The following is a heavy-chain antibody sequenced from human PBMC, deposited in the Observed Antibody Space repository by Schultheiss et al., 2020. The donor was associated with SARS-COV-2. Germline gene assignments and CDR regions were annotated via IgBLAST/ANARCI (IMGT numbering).Heavy chain of an antibody. J-gene: IGHJ4*02. D-gene: IGHD2-15*01. V-gene: IGHV4-39*07. Sequence: SETLSLTCTVSGGSISSGGYYWSWIRQHPGKGLEWIGSIYYSGSTNYNPSLKSRVTISVDKSKNQLSLKLRSVTAADTAVYYCARVYCSGGSCYSRYYFDYWGQGTLVTVSS. CDR2: IYYSGST. CDR1: GGSISSGGYY. CDR3: ARVYCSGGSCYSRYYFDY.